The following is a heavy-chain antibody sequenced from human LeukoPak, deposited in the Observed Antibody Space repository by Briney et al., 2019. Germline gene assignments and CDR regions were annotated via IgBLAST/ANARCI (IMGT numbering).Heavy chain of an antibody. Sequence: GGSLRLSCAASGFTFSSYAMHWVRQAPGKGLEWVAVTSYDGSHIYYPDSVKGRFTISKDNPKNTLYLQMNSLGPEDTALYYCARGRDYCSDYWGQGTLVTVSS. CDR3: ARGRDYCSDY. V-gene: IGHV3-30*04. D-gene: IGHD2-15*01. J-gene: IGHJ4*02. CDR1: GFTFSSYA. CDR2: TSYDGSHI.